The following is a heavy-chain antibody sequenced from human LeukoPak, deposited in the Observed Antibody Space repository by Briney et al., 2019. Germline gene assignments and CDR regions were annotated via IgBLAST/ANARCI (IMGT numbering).Heavy chain of an antibody. Sequence: SETLSLTRAVYGGSFSGYYWSWIRQPPGKGLEWIGEINHSGSTNYNPSLKSRVTISVDTSKNQFSLKLSSVTAADTAVYYCARRERVVITTNYYFDYWGQGTLVTVSS. CDR1: GGSFSGYY. D-gene: IGHD3-22*01. J-gene: IGHJ4*02. CDR3: ARRERVVITTNYYFDY. CDR2: INHSGST. V-gene: IGHV4-34*01.